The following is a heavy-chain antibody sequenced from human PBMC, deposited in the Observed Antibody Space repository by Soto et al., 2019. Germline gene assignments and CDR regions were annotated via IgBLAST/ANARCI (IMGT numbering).Heavy chain of an antibody. V-gene: IGHV3-23*01. Sequence: EVHLLESGGGLVQPGGSLRLSCAASGFSFSNYAMAWVRQAPGEGLEWVSALSGSGGSTYYADSVKGRFSISRDNSKNTLYLQVNFLRADDTARYYCAIDKLDRTYGFASWGQGPPVTVSS. CDR2: LSGSGGST. J-gene: IGHJ4*02. CDR1: GFSFSNYA. CDR3: AIDKLDRTYGFAS. D-gene: IGHD4-17*01.